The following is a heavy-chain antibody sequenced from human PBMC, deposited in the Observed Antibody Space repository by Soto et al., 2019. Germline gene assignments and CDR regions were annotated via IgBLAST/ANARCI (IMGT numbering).Heavy chain of an antibody. V-gene: IGHV3-30*18. CDR2: ISYDGSNK. J-gene: IGHJ6*02. CDR3: AKEYYYDSSGYYLKGYYYGMDV. D-gene: IGHD3-22*01. Sequence: GGSLRLSCAASGFTFSSYGMHWVRQAPGKGLEWVAVISYDGSNKYYADSVKGRFTISRDNSKNTLYLQMNSLRAEDTAVYYCAKEYYYDSSGYYLKGYYYGMDVWGQGTTVTVPS. CDR1: GFTFSSYG.